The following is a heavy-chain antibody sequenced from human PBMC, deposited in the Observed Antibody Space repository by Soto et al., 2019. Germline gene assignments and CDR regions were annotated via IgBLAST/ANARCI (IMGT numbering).Heavy chain of an antibody. D-gene: IGHD6-19*01. V-gene: IGHV6-1*01. CDR3: ARESRIAVAETLDY. Sequence: SHTLSLICAISGASVSSNSAAWNWIRQSPSRGLEWLGRTYYRSKWYNDYAVSVKSRITINPDTSKNQFSLQLNSVTPEDTAVYYCARESRIAVAETLDYWGQGTMVTVS. CDR2: TYYRSKWYN. CDR1: GASVSSNSAA. J-gene: IGHJ4*02.